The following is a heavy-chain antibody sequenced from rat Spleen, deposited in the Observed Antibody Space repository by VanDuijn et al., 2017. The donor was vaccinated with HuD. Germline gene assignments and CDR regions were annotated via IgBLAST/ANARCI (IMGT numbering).Heavy chain of an antibody. J-gene: IGHJ2*01. CDR1: GFTFSNYD. Sequence: EVQLVESGGGLVQPGRSMRLSCAASGFTFSNYDMAWVRQAPTKGLEWVASISPSGGSTYYGDSVKGRFTVSRDNAKSTLYLQMDSLRSEDTATYYCARRYYNNYWSQGVMVTVSS. CDR2: ISPSGGST. V-gene: IGHV5-25*01. CDR3: ARRYYNNY. D-gene: IGHD1-10*01.